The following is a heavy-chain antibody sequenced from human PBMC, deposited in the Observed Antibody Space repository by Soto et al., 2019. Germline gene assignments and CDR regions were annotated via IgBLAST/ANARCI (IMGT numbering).Heavy chain of an antibody. D-gene: IGHD3-3*01. J-gene: IGHJ3*02. Sequence: SETLSLTCAVSSGSISSSNWWSWVRQPPGKGLEWIGEIYHSGSTNYNPSLKSRVTISVDKSKNQFSLKLSSVTAADTAVYYCARVKDFWSGYDAFDIWGQGTMVTVSS. CDR2: IYHSGST. V-gene: IGHV4-4*02. CDR1: SGSISSSNW. CDR3: ARVKDFWSGYDAFDI.